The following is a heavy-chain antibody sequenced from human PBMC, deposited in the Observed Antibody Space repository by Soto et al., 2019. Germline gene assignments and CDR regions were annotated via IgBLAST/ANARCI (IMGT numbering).Heavy chain of an antibody. D-gene: IGHD3-22*01. J-gene: IGHJ4*02. V-gene: IGHV3-23*01. CDR1: VIMFVQYA. Sequence: HPGWSLRLSCASSVIMFVQYAMSWVRLAPGKGLEWVSVVGPSGASTFYADSVRGRFTISRDNSENTLYLQMNSLRAADTALYFCARSYYYDSTGYYRTFDYWGPGTLVTVSS. CDR2: VGPSGAST. CDR3: ARSYYYDSTGYYRTFDY.